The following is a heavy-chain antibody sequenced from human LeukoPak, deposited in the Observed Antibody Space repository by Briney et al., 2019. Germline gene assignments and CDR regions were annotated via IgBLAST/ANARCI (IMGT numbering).Heavy chain of an antibody. V-gene: IGHV1-8*01. CDR2: MNPNSGNT. CDR3: ALHYYYDSSGYYYV. D-gene: IGHD3-22*01. CDR1: GYTFTSYD. J-gene: IGHJ4*02. Sequence: GASVKVSCKASGYTFTSYDINWVRQATGQGLEWMGWMNPNSGNTGYTQKLQGRVTMTTDTSTSTAYMELRSLRSDDTAVYYCALHYYYDSSGYYYVWGQGTLVTVSS.